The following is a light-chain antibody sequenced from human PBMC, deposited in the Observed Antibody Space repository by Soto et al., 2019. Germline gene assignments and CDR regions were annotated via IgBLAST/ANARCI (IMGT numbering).Light chain of an antibody. CDR3: QQYGSSPLYT. V-gene: IGKV3-20*01. J-gene: IGKJ2*01. CDR1: QSVSSSY. CDR2: GAS. Sequence: EIGLTQSPGTLSLSPGERATLSCRASQSVSSSYLAWYQQKPGQAPRLLIYGASSRDTGIPDRFSGSGSGTDVALTISRLEPEDCAVYYCQQYGSSPLYTFGQGTKLEIK.